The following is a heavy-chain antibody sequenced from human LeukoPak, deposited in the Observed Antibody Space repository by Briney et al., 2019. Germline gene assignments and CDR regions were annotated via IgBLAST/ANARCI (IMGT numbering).Heavy chain of an antibody. J-gene: IGHJ4*02. V-gene: IGHV3-30*04. D-gene: IGHD3-22*01. CDR3: ARDYYHDSSGSHLWGYFDY. Sequence: TGGSLRLSCAASGFTFSSYAMHWVRQAPGKGLEWVAVISYDGSNKYYADSVKGRFTISRDNSKNTLYLQMNSLRAEDTAVYYCARDYYHDSSGSHLWGYFDYWGQGTLVTVSS. CDR2: ISYDGSNK. CDR1: GFTFSSYA.